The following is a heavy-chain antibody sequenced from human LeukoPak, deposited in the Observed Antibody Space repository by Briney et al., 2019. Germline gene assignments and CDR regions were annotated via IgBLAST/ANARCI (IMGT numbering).Heavy chain of an antibody. V-gene: IGHV3-43*01. CDR2: ISWDGGST. Sequence: GGSLRLSCAASGFTFDDYTMHWVRQAPGKGLEWVSLISWDGGSTYYADSVKGRFTISRDNSKNSLYLQMNSLRTEDTALYYCAKDIGSGYSPDYWGQGTLVTVSS. CDR1: GFTFDDYT. J-gene: IGHJ4*02. CDR3: AKDIGSGYSPDY. D-gene: IGHD3-22*01.